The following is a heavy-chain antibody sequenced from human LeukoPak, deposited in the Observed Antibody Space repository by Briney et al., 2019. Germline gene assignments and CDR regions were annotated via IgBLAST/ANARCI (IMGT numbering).Heavy chain of an antibody. CDR3: ASLGRFDP. CDR2: IYYSGST. Sequence: SETLSLTCTVSGGSISSSSYYWGWIRQPPGKGLEWIGSIYYSGSTYYDPSLKSRVTISVDTSKNQFSLKLSSVTAADTAVYYCASLGRFDPWGQGTLVTVSS. J-gene: IGHJ5*02. V-gene: IGHV4-39*07. CDR1: GGSISSSSYY.